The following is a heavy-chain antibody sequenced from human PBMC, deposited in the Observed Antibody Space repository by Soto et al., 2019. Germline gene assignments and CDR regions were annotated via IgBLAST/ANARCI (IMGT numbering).Heavy chain of an antibody. CDR1: GFTFSSYW. CDR2: IKQDGSEI. CDR3: AISIFAIPGDN. Sequence: EVQLVESGGGLVQPGGSLRLSCAASGFTFSSYWMSWVRQVPGKGLEWVANIKQDGSEIYYVDSVKGRFTIARDNAKNSVDLQMHSLSAEDTVRYHCAISIFAIPGDNCGERTLVTVSS. D-gene: IGHD6-6*01. V-gene: IGHV3-7*05. J-gene: IGHJ4*02.